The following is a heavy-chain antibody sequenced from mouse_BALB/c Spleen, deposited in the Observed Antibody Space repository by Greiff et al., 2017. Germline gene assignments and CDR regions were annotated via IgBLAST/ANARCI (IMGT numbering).Heavy chain of an antibody. J-gene: IGHJ2*01. CDR3: ARERDRSFDY. V-gene: IGHV1-54*01. CDR2: INPGSGGT. D-gene: IGHD2-14*01. Sequence: QVQLQQSGAELVRPGTSVKVSCKASGYAFTNYLIEWVKQRPGQGLEWIGVINPGSGGTNYNEKFKGKATLTADKSSSTAYMQLSSLTSDDSAVYFCARERDRSFDYWGQGTTLTVSS. CDR1: GYAFTNYL.